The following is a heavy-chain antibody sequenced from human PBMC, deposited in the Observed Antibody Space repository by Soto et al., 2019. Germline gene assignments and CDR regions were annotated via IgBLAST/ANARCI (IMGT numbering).Heavy chain of an antibody. D-gene: IGHD5-12*01. CDR1: GFTFSSYG. Sequence: QVQLVESGGGVVQPGRSLRLSCAASGFTFSSYGMHWVRQAPGKGLEWVAVISYDGSNKYYADSVKGRFTISRDNSKNTLYLLMNSLRAEDTAVYYCARSGSGYFKVAYWYFDLWGRGTLVTVSS. J-gene: IGHJ2*01. V-gene: IGHV3-30*03. CDR3: ARSGSGYFKVAYWYFDL. CDR2: ISYDGSNK.